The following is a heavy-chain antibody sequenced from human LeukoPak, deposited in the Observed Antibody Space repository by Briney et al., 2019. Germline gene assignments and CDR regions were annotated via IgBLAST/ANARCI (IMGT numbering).Heavy chain of an antibody. CDR2: INHSGST. Sequence: SETPSLTCAVYGGSFSGYYWSWIRQPPGKGLEWIGEINHSGSTNYNPSLKSRVTISVDTSKNQFSLKLSSVTAADTAVYYCARVSGWHYYYYYMDVWGKGTTVTVSS. D-gene: IGHD6-19*01. CDR3: ARVSGWHYYYYYMDV. V-gene: IGHV4-34*01. J-gene: IGHJ6*03. CDR1: GGSFSGYY.